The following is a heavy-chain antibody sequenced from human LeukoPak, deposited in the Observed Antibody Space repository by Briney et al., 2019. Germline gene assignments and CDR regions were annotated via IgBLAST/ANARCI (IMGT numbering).Heavy chain of an antibody. J-gene: IGHJ4*02. V-gene: IGHV4-59*01. Sequence: PSETLSLTCTVSGGSISSYYWSWIRQPPGKGLEWIGYIYYSGSTNYNPSLKSRVTISVDTSKNQFSLKLSSVTAADTAVYYCARDKGGGVYWGQGTLVTVSS. CDR2: IYYSGST. CDR3: ARDKGGGVY. CDR1: GGSISSYY. D-gene: IGHD2-8*02.